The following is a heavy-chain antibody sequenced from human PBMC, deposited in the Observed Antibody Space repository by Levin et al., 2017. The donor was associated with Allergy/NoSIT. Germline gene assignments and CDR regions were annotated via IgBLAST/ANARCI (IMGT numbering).Heavy chain of an antibody. Sequence: GGSLRLSCAVSGFTFSHYAMHWVRQAPGKGLDWVAAILSDEDHKYYTDSVKGRFNISRDSSKSTLYLQMNSLRIEDTAVYYCAKIATGDAFDIWGQGTMVTVSS. CDR2: ILSDEDHK. D-gene: IGHD3-9*01. J-gene: IGHJ3*02. V-gene: IGHV3-30*18. CDR3: AKIATGDAFDI. CDR1: GFTFSHYA.